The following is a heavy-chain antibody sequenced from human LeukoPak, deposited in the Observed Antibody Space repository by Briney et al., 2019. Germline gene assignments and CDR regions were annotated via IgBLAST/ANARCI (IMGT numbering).Heavy chain of an antibody. V-gene: IGHV3-66*01. Sequence: GGSLRLSCAASGFTVSSNYMSWVRQAPGKGLEWVSVIYSGGSTYYADSVKGRFTISRDNSKNTLYLQMNSLRAEDTAVYYCARMRYFDWLLYYWGQGTLVTVSS. CDR2: IYSGGST. CDR1: GFTVSSNY. CDR3: ARMRYFDWLLYY. D-gene: IGHD3-9*01. J-gene: IGHJ4*02.